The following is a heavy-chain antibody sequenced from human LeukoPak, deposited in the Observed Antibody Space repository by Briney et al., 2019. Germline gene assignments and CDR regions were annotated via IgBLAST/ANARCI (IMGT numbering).Heavy chain of an antibody. CDR3: ARTRGSGSYYYYYYGMDV. CDR2: INHSGST. CDR1: GGSFSGYY. V-gene: IGHV4-34*01. D-gene: IGHD3-10*01. J-gene: IGHJ6*02. Sequence: SETLSLTCAVYGGSFSGYYWSWIRQPPGKGLEWIGEINHSGSTNYNPSLKSRVTISVDTSKNQFSLKLSSVTAADTAVYYCARTRGSGSYYYYYYGMDVWGQGTTVTVSS.